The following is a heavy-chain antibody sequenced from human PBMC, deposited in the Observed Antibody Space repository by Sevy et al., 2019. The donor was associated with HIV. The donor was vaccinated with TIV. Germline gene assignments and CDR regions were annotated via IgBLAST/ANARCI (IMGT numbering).Heavy chain of an antibody. J-gene: IGHJ6*02. CDR3: ASLRITILGVVTLGMDV. Sequence: GGSLRLSCAASGFTFSSYEMNWVRQAPGKGLEWVSYISSSGSTIYYADSVKGRFTISRDNAKNSLYLQMNSLRAEDTAVYYCASLRITILGVVTLGMDVWGQGTTVTVSS. V-gene: IGHV3-48*03. D-gene: IGHD3-3*01. CDR1: GFTFSSYE. CDR2: ISSSGSTI.